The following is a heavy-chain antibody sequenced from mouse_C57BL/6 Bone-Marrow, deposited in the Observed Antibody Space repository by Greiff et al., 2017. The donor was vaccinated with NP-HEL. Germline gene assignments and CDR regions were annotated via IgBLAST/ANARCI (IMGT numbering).Heavy chain of an antibody. CDR3: ARPSLYYGSSYGWYFDV. V-gene: IGHV5-6*01. D-gene: IGHD1-1*01. CDR1: GFTFSSYG. CDR2: ISSGGSYT. J-gene: IGHJ1*03. Sequence: EVNVVESGGDLVKPGGSLKLSCAASGFTFSSYGMSWIRQTPDKRLEWVATISSGGSYTYYPDSVKGRFTISRDNAKNTLYLQMSSLKSEDTAMYYCARPSLYYGSSYGWYFDVWGTGTTVTVSS.